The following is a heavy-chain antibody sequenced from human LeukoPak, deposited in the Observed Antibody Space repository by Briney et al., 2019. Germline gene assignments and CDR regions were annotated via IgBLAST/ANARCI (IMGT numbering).Heavy chain of an antibody. CDR1: GGSISSSSYY. Sequence: PSETLSLTCTVSGGSISSSSYYWGWIRQPPGKGLEWIGSIYYSGSTYYNPSLKSRVTISVDTSKNQFSLKLSSVTAADTAVYYCARQLYKQQLVPRPSHWGQGTLVTVSS. CDR3: ARQLYKQQLVPRPSH. V-gene: IGHV4-39*01. J-gene: IGHJ1*01. CDR2: IYYSGST. D-gene: IGHD6-13*01.